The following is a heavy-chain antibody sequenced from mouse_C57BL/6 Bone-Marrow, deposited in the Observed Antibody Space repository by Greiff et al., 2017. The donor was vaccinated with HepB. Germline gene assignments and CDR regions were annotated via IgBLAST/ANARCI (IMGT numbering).Heavy chain of an antibody. J-gene: IGHJ4*01. CDR3: ARSDPITTVVGGYAMDY. D-gene: IGHD1-1*01. CDR2: IYPRSGNT. Sequence: VMLVESGAELARPGASVKLSCKASGYTFTSYGISWVKQRTGQGLEWIGEIYPRSGNTYYNEKFKGKATLTADKSSSTAYMELRSLTSEDSAVYFCARSDPITTVVGGYAMDYWGQGTSVTVSS. CDR1: GYTFTSYG. V-gene: IGHV1-81*01.